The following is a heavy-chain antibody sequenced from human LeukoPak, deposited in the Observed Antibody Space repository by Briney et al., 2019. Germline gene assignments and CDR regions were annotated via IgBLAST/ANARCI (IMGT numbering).Heavy chain of an antibody. CDR3: ARDSGGSNWFDP. J-gene: IGHJ5*02. D-gene: IGHD1-14*01. Sequence: SVKVSCKASGGTFSSYAISRVRQAPGQGLEWMGRIIPILGIANYAQKFQGRVTITADKSTSTAYMELSSLRSEDTAVYYCARDSGGSNWFDPWGQGTLVTVSS. V-gene: IGHV1-69*04. CDR2: IIPILGIA. CDR1: GGTFSSYA.